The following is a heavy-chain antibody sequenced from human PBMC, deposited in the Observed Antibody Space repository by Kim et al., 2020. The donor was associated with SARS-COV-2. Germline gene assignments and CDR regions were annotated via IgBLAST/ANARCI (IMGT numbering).Heavy chain of an antibody. Sequence: GGSLRLSCAASGFTFSSYEMNWVRQAPGKGLEWVSYISSSGSTIYYADSVKGRFTISRDNAKNSLYLQMNSLRAEDTAVYYCARNWHSSSWGRYYYYYYGMDVWGQGTTVTVSS. V-gene: IGHV3-48*03. D-gene: IGHD6-13*01. CDR1: GFTFSSYE. CDR2: ISSSGSTI. CDR3: ARNWHSSSWGRYYYYYYGMDV. J-gene: IGHJ6*02.